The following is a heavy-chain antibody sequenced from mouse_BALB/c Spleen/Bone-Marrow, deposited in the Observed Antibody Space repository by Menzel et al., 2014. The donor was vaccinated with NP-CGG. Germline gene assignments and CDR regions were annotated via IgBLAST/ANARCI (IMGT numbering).Heavy chain of an antibody. D-gene: IGHD3-3*01. CDR3: VREGCYCFDGYALVY. V-gene: IGHV10-3*03. J-gene: IGHJ4*01. CDR1: GFTFTTYA. CDR2: IRSKSNNYAT. Sequence: EVNVVVSGGGLVQPKGSLKLSCAASGFTFTTYAMHWVCQSPRKGLEWVARIRSKSNNYATYYADSVKARFTISRDDSQSMLYLQMNKLKTEDADMYYCVREGCYCFDGYALVYWVQGTPVTVSS.